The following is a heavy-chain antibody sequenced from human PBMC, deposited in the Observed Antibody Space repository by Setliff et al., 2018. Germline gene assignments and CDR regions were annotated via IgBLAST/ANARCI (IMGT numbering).Heavy chain of an antibody. CDR2: IRDKYNSYAI. D-gene: IGHD3-10*01. CDR1: GFTFTNYI. Sequence: ETLSLSCAASGFTFTNYIIHWVRQASGKGLEWVGRIRDKYNSYAIAYAASVEGRFTISRDNSKNTLYLQMNSLRAEDTAVYYCAKVKGAMVRGVMGYFDYWGQGTLVTVSS. J-gene: IGHJ4*02. CDR3: AKVKGAMVRGVMGYFDY. V-gene: IGHV3-73*01.